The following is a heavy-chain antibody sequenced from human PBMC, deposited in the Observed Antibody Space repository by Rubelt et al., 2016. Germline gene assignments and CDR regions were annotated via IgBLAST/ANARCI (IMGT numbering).Heavy chain of an antibody. Sequence: QLQLQESGPGLVKPSETLSLTCTVSGGSISSSSYYWGWIRQHPGKGLEWIGYIYYSGSTYYNPSLMSRVTISVETSKNQFSLKLSSVTAADTAVYYCARVGVTTVVTYWYFDLWGRGTLVTVSS. CDR3: ARVGVTTVVTYWYFDL. J-gene: IGHJ2*01. CDR1: GGSISSSSYY. CDR2: IYYSGST. V-gene: IGHV4-31*03. D-gene: IGHD4-23*01.